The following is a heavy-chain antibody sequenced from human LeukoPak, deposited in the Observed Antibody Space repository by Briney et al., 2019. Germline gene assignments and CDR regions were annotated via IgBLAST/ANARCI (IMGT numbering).Heavy chain of an antibody. Sequence: SQTLSLTCTVSGGSISSGDYYWSWIRQPPGKGLEWIGYIYYSGSTYYNPSLKSRVTISVDTSKNQFSLKLSSVTAADTAVYYCASSYCSSTSCLKTFDYWGQGTLVTVSS. D-gene: IGHD2-2*01. CDR3: ASSYCSSTSCLKTFDY. CDR1: GGSISSGDYY. V-gene: IGHV4-30-4*01. J-gene: IGHJ4*02. CDR2: IYYSGST.